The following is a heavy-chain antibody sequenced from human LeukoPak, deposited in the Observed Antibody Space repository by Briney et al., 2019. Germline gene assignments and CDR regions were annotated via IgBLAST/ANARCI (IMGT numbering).Heavy chain of an antibody. CDR3: ARQLGGSGSY. CDR1: GFTVSSNY. J-gene: IGHJ4*02. Sequence: PGGSLRLSCAASGFTVSSNYMSWVRQAPGKGLEYISVTYSSGTTYYADSVRDRFTISRDNAKNSVYLQMNSLRAEDTAVYYCARQLGGSGSYWGQGTLVTVSS. V-gene: IGHV3-66*04. D-gene: IGHD3-10*01. CDR2: TYSSGTT.